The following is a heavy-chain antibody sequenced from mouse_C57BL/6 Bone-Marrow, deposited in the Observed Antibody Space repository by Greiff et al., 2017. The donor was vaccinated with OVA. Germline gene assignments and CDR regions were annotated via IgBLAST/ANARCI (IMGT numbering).Heavy chain of an antibody. V-gene: IGHV3-6*01. D-gene: IGHD3-3*01. CDR3: ARRDAWIAY. CDR1: GYSITSGYY. Sequence: EVKLMESGPGLVKPSQSLSLTCSVTGYSITSGYYWNWIRQFPGNKLEWMGYISYDGSNNYNPSLKNRISITRDTSKNQFFLKLNSVTTEDTATYYCARRDAWIAYWGQGTLVTVSA. J-gene: IGHJ3*01. CDR2: ISYDGSN.